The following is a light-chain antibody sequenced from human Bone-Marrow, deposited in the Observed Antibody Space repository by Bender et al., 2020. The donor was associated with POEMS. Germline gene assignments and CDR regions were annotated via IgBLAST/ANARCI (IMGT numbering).Light chain of an antibody. V-gene: IGLV2-14*02. J-gene: IGLJ2*01. CDR1: SSDIGSYNG. CDR2: GAN. CDR3: NSYTSKSTVV. Sequence: QSALTQPASVSGSPGQSITISCTGTSSDIGSYNGVSWYQQHPGNAPKLIIYGANKRPSGVSNRFSGSKSGNTASLTISGLQPEDEADYYCNSYTSKSTVVFGGGTKLTAL.